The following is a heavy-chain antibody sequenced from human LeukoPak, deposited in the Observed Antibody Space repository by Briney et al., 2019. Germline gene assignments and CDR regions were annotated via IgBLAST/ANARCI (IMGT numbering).Heavy chain of an antibody. V-gene: IGHV1-46*01. CDR1: GYTFTSYY. Sequence: ASVKVSCKASGYTFTSYYMHWVRQAPGQGLEWMGIISPSGGSTSYAQKFQGRVTMTRDMSTSTVYMELSTLRSDDTAVYFCAKDPRNILTGDYDDFDIWGQGTMVIVSS. J-gene: IGHJ3*02. CDR2: ISPSGGST. D-gene: IGHD3-9*01. CDR3: AKDPRNILTGDYDDFDI.